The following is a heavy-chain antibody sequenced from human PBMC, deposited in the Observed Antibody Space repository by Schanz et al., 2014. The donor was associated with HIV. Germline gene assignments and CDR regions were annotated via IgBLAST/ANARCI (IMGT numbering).Heavy chain of an antibody. Sequence: EVQLLDSGGGLVQPGGSLRLSCAASGFTFNNYAMTWVRQAPGKGLEWVSSISESGSRSYYADSVNGRFTISRDNSKNTLYLQMTTLRTEDTAVYYCAKPEYDSRGNSQSHFDYWGQGTLVTVSS. V-gene: IGHV3-23*01. J-gene: IGHJ4*02. CDR2: ISESGSRS. D-gene: IGHD3-22*01. CDR1: GFTFNNYA. CDR3: AKPEYDSRGNSQSHFDY.